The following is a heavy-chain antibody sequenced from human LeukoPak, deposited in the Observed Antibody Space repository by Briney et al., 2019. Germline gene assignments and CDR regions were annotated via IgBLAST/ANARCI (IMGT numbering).Heavy chain of an antibody. D-gene: IGHD4-23*01. Sequence: SETLSLTCTVSGGSFSSGSYYWSWIRQPPGKGLEWIGYIYYSGSTNYNPSLKSRVTISVDTSKNQFSLKLSSVTAADTAVYYCAREATVVNDDAFDIWGQGTMVTVSS. CDR1: GGSFSSGSYY. J-gene: IGHJ3*02. V-gene: IGHV4-61*01. CDR3: AREATVVNDDAFDI. CDR2: IYYSGST.